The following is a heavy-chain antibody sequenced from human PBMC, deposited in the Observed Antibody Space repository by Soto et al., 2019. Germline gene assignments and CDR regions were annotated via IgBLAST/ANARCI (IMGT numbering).Heavy chain of an antibody. CDR2: ILPIFGSP. J-gene: IGHJ6*02. Sequence: QVQLVQSGAEVQKPGSSVKVSCKASGGSFRRYAISWVRQAPGQGLEWMGGILPIFGSPSHAQKFQGRATITADESTSTAYLELTSLTSEDTAMYYCVFGDCTSTSCSYYFYGLDVWGQGTTVTVSS. D-gene: IGHD2-2*01. CDR1: GGSFRRYA. V-gene: IGHV1-69*01. CDR3: VFGDCTSTSCSYYFYGLDV.